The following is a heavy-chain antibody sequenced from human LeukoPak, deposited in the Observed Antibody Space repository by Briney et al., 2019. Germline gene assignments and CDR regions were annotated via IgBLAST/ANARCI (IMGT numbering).Heavy chain of an antibody. J-gene: IGHJ4*02. CDR3: ARGPSGAAAAKTGVDY. Sequence: SQTLSSTRAVYGGSFSGYYWSWFRQPPGKGLEWIGEINHSGSTNYNPSLKSRVTISVDTSKNQFSLKLSSVTAADTAVYYCARGPSGAAAAKTGVDYWGQGTLVTVSS. D-gene: IGHD6-13*01. V-gene: IGHV4-34*01. CDR2: INHSGST. CDR1: GGSFSGYY.